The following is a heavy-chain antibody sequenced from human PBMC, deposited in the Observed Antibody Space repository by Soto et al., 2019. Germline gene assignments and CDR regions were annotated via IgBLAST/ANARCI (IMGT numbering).Heavy chain of an antibody. V-gene: IGHV4-39*01. CDR3: ASRSSSSLGSLFDP. CDR2: MYYTGNK. J-gene: IGHJ5*02. Sequence: SETLSLTCTVSGGSISSSTYYWDWIRQPPGKGLEWIGAMYYTGNKNYNPSLESRVTMSVDTSKNQFSLKLSSVTPTDTAVYYCASRSSSSLGSLFDPWGRGILVTVSS. CDR1: GGSISSSTYY. D-gene: IGHD6-6*01.